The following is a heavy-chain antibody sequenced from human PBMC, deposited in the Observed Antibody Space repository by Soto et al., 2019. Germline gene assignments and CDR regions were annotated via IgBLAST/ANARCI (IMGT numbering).Heavy chain of an antibody. J-gene: IGHJ6*02. D-gene: IGHD3-10*01. V-gene: IGHV1-18*01. Sequence: ASVKLSCKASGYSFTSYGISLVRQAPGQGLEWMGWISAYNGNTNYAQKLQGRVTMTTDTSTSTAYMELRSLRSDDTAVYYCARDNGFGESDVWGQGTKVTVSS. CDR2: ISAYNGNT. CDR1: GYSFTSYG. CDR3: ARDNGFGESDV.